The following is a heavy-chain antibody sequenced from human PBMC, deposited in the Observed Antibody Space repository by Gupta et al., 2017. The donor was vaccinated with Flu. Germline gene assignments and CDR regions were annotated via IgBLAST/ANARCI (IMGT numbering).Heavy chain of an antibody. D-gene: IGHD4-17*01. Sequence: EVQLVASGGGLVQPGRSLRLSCTASGFTFGDYAMSWVRQAPGKGLEWVVFIRSKAYGGTTEYAASVKGRFTISRDDSKSIAYLQMNSLKTEDTAVYYCTRRLRASHYDYWGQGTLVTVSS. J-gene: IGHJ4*02. V-gene: IGHV3-49*04. CDR1: GFTFGDYA. CDR2: IRSKAYGGTT. CDR3: TRRLRASHYDY.